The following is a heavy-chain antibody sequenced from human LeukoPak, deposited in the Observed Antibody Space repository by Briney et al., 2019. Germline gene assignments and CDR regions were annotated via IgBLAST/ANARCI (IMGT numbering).Heavy chain of an antibody. J-gene: IGHJ4*02. Sequence: PGGSLRLSCAASGFTSSDYYMSWVRQAPGKGPEWVSIIYSGGSTYYTDSVEGRFTISRDNSKNTLYLQMNSLRAEDTAVYYCARDVRYQLLLDYRGQGTLVTVSS. CDR2: IYSGGST. CDR3: ARDVRYQLLLDY. CDR1: GFTSSDYY. V-gene: IGHV3-66*02. D-gene: IGHD2-2*01.